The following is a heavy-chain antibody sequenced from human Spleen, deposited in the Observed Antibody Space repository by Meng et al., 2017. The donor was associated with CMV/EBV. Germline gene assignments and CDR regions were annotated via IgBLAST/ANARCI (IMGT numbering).Heavy chain of an antibody. CDR3: ARQDGVGGATSAFDY. CDR1: GFTFSTYT. J-gene: IGHJ4*02. Sequence: GGPLRLSCAASGFTFSTYTMNWVRQAPGKGLEWVSSLNGRGNYRYFADSVKGRFTISRADAKNSLDLQMDSLRAEDTAVYYCARQDGVGGATSAFDYWGQGTLVTVSS. D-gene: IGHD1-26*01. V-gene: IGHV3-21*06. CDR2: LNGRGNYR.